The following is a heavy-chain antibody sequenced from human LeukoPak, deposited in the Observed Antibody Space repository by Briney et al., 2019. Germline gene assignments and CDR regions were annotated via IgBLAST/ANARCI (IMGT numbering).Heavy chain of an antibody. V-gene: IGHV4-39*01. D-gene: IGHD3-22*01. CDR1: GGSISNSDYY. CDR2: IYYDGRT. Sequence: SETLSLTCTVSGGSISNSDYYWGWIRQPPGKGLEWIGNIYYDGRTYSNASLKSRVTLSVDTSSNQFSLKLSSVTAADTAVYYCARYDGSGYYPYFDSWGQGSLVTVSS. J-gene: IGHJ4*02. CDR3: ARYDGSGYYPYFDS.